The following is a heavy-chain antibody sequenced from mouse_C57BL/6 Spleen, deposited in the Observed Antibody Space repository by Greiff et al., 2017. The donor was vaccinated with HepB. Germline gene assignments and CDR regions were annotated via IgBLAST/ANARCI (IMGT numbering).Heavy chain of an antibody. CDR3: ARSNYYGAMDY. D-gene: IGHD1-2*01. Sequence: VQLVESGPELVKPGASVKISCKASGYAFSSSWMNWVKQRPGKGLEWIGRIYPGDGDTNYNGKFKGKATLTADKSSSTAYMQLSSLTSEDSAVYFCARSNYYGAMDYWGQGTSVTVSS. J-gene: IGHJ4*01. V-gene: IGHV1-82*01. CDR1: GYAFSSSW. CDR2: IYPGDGDT.